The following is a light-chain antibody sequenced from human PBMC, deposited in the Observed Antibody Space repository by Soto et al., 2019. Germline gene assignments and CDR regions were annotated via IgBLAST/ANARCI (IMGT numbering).Light chain of an antibody. V-gene: IGKV1-5*01. CDR2: DAS. CDR1: QNINNW. J-gene: IGKJ1*01. Sequence: DIQMTQSPSTLSASVGDRFIITCRSSQNINNWIAWYKQKPGKAPKFLIYDASTLESGVPSRFSGSGFGTEFSLTISSLQPDDFGSYYCQHMRTFGQGTKVDI. CDR3: QHMRT.